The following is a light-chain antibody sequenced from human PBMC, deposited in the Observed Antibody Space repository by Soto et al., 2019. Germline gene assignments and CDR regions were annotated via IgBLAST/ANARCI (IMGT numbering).Light chain of an antibody. J-gene: IGKJ1*01. CDR3: QHYDSSPWT. CDR2: DAS. V-gene: IGKV1-5*01. Sequence: DIQMTQSPSTLSASVGDRVTITCRASQSISSWLAWYQQKPGKAPKLLIYDASRLESGVPSRFSGSGSGTEFTLTISSLQPDDFAPYYCQHYDSSPWTLGQGTEVEIK. CDR1: QSISSW.